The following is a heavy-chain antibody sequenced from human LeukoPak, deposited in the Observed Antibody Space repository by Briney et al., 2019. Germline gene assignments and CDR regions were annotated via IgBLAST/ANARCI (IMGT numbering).Heavy chain of an antibody. CDR1: GGSISSGS. CDR3: ARDPGAYSSSPIDY. CDR2: ISSSSSYI. D-gene: IGHD6-6*01. Sequence: PSETLSLTCTVSGGSISSGSYYWGWIRQPPGRGLEWVSSISSSSSYIYSADSVKGRFTISRDNARNSLYLRMNSLRAEDTAVYYCARDPGAYSSSPIDYWGQGTLVTVSS. J-gene: IGHJ4*02. V-gene: IGHV3-21*01.